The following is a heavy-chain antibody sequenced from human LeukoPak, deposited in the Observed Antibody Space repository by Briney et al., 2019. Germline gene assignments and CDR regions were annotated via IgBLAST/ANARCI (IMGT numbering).Heavy chain of an antibody. CDR3: AKDRATQWGLRPNPSVDY. D-gene: IGHD1-26*01. CDR1: GLTSSTQG. V-gene: IGHV3-30*02. Sequence: PGGSLRLSCAASGLTSSTQGMHWGGQAPGKGLEWVSFIRYDGINKYYTDSVKGRFTISRDNSRNTMYLHMNSLRAEATAVYYCAKDRATQWGLRPNPSVDYWCQGALVAVAS. CDR2: IRYDGINK. J-gene: IGHJ4*02.